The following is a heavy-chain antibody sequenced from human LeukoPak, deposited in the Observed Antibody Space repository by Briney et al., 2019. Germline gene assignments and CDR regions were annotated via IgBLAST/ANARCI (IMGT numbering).Heavy chain of an antibody. D-gene: IGHD3-22*01. Sequence: PGGSLTLSCAASGFTLSNARMSWVRQAPGKGLDWVGRIKSKSDGRTTHNAAPVKGRFAISWDDSKNTQYKQMNSLKAEDTAVYFCTTLTMILVHNDYWGQGTLVTVSS. CDR3: TTLTMILVHNDY. CDR2: IKSKSDGRTT. CDR1: GFTLSNAR. J-gene: IGHJ4*02. V-gene: IGHV3-15*01.